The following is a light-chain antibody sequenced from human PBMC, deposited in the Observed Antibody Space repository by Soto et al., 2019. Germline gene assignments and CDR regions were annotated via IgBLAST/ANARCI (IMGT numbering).Light chain of an antibody. J-gene: IGLJ3*02. CDR1: SSNIGSNT. Sequence: QSVLTQPPSASGTPGQRVTVSCSGSSSNIGSNTVNWYQQLPGTAPKLLIYSNNQRPSGVPDRCSGSKSGTSVSLAISGRQSEDAADYDCAAWDDSLNGLVIGGGTKLTVL. V-gene: IGLV1-44*01. CDR3: AAWDDSLNGLV. CDR2: SNN.